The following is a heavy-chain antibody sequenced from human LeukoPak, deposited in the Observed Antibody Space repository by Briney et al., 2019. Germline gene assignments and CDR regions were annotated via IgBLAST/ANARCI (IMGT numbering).Heavy chain of an antibody. CDR1: GFTFSSYI. CDR2: ISSASTYI. Sequence: GGSLRLSCAASGFTFSSYIMNGVRQAPEKGLEWVSSISSASTYIYYADSVKGRFTISRDNAKNSLYLQMNSLRAEDTAMYYCARLLWATTMADGDIDSWGQGTLLIVSS. V-gene: IGHV3-21*01. J-gene: IGHJ4*02. CDR3: ARLLWATTMADGDIDS. D-gene: IGHD5-18*01.